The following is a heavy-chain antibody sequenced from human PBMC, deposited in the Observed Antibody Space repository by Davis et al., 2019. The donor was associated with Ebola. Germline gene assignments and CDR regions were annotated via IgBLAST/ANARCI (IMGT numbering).Heavy chain of an antibody. CDR1: GFTFSNYD. CDR3: VREWFGETD. V-gene: IGHV3-48*02. D-gene: IGHD3-10*01. CDR2: INAGSSRK. J-gene: IGHJ4*02. Sequence: ESLKIPCAAPGFTFSNYDLNWVRQAPGKGPEWVSNINAGSSRKSYADSVKGRFTISRDNAKNSLYLQMNSLGDEDTAVYYCVREWFGETDWGQGTLVTVSS.